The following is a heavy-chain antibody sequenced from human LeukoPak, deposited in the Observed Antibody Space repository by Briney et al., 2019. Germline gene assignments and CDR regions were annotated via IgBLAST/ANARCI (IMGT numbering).Heavy chain of an antibody. Sequence: SVKVSCKASGGTFSSYAISWVRQAPAQGLEWMGRIIPILGIANYAQKFQGRVTITADKSTSTAYMELSSLRSEDTAVYYCARTRGTGTMELDYWGQGTLVTVSS. CDR1: GGTFSSYA. V-gene: IGHV1-69*04. D-gene: IGHD1-7*01. CDR3: ARTRGTGTMELDY. CDR2: IIPILGIA. J-gene: IGHJ4*02.